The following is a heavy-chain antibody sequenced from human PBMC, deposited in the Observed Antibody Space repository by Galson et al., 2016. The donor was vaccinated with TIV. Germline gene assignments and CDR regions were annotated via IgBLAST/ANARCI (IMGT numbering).Heavy chain of an antibody. J-gene: IGHJ4*02. CDR1: GFTFSSHA. V-gene: IGHV3-23*01. D-gene: IGHD3-22*01. CDR2: ISGGGGST. Sequence: SLRLSCAASGFTFSSHAITWVRQAPGKGLEWISAISGGGGSTYHTDSVKGRFTISRDNSKNTVFLQMNSLRVEDTAVYYCAKIDSSGYNYGGRFAYWGQGTLVTVSS. CDR3: AKIDSSGYNYGGRFAY.